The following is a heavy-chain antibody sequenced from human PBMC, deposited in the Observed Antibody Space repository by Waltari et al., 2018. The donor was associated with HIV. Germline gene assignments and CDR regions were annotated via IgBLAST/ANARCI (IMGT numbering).Heavy chain of an antibody. CDR3: ARDGGRRGPFGY. V-gene: IGHV3-7*01. J-gene: IGHJ4*02. CDR2: IKQDGSEK. Sequence: EVQLVESGGGWVQPGGSLRLSCAASGFTFRNYWISWVRQAPGKGLEWVANIKQDGSEKYYVDSVKGRFTISRDNDKNSVDLQMNSLRAEDTAVYYCARDGGRRGPFGYWGQGTLVTVSS. CDR1: GFTFRNYW. D-gene: IGHD3-3*01.